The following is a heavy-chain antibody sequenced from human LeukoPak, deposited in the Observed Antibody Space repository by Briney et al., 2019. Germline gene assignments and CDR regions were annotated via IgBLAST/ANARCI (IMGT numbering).Heavy chain of an antibody. CDR1: GYSISSGYY. J-gene: IGHJ4*02. CDR2: IYHSGST. V-gene: IGHV4-38-2*01. CDR3: VGWSATRIDY. Sequence: SETLSLTCAVSGYSISSGYYWAWIRQPPGKGLEWIGSIYHSGSTYYNPSLKSRVTMSVDTSKNQFSLKLSSVTAADTAVYYCVGWSATRIDYGGQGTLVTVSS. D-gene: IGHD3-3*01.